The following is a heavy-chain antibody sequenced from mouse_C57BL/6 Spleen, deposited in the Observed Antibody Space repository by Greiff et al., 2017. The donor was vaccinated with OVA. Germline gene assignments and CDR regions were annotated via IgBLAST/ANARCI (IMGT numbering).Heavy chain of an antibody. D-gene: IGHD2-14*01. CDR3: ARDPGTGFAY. J-gene: IGHJ3*01. CDR2: ISDGGSYT. Sequence: EVKLMESGGGLVKPGGSLKLSCAASGFTFSSYAMSWVRQTPEKRLEWVATISDGGSYTYYPDNVEGRFTISRDNAKNNLYLQMSHLKSEDTAMYYCARDPGTGFAYWGQGTLVTVSA. V-gene: IGHV5-4*01. CDR1: GFTFSSYA.